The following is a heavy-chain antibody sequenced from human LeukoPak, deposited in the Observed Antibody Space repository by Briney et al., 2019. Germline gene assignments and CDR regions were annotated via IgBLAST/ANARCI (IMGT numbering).Heavy chain of an antibody. J-gene: IGHJ4*02. D-gene: IGHD2-21*02. CDR1: GFTFSSYA. V-gene: IGHV3-30*04. CDR3: ARSRDVVVTAWAYFDY. Sequence: GGSLRLSCAASGFTFSSYAMHWARQAPGKGLEWVAVISYDGSNKYYADSVKGRFTISRDNSKNTLYLQMNSLRAEDTAVYYCARSRDVVVTAWAYFDYWGQGTLVTVSS. CDR2: ISYDGSNK.